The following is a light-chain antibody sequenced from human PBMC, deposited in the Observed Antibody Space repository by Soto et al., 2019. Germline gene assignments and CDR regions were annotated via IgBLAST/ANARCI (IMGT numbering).Light chain of an antibody. CDR3: QQRSSWPPTIT. CDR2: DAS. Sequence: EIVLIQSPATLSLSPGERATLSCRASQSVSSYLAWYQQKPGQAPRLLIYDASNRATGIPPRFSGSGSGTDFTLTISSLEPEDFAVYYCQQRSSWPPTITFGQGTRLEI. J-gene: IGKJ5*01. CDR1: QSVSSY. V-gene: IGKV3-11*01.